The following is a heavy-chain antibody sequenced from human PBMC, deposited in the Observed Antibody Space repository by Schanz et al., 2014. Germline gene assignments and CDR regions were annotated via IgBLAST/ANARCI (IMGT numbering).Heavy chain of an antibody. Sequence: QVQLVESGGGVGQPGRSLRLSCAASGFTISSYGLHWVRQAPGKGLEWVAIIWYDGSNKYYADSVKGRFTISRDNSKNTLFLQMSSLRAEDTAVYYCARDGDFDYWGQGTLVTVSS. V-gene: IGHV3-33*01. J-gene: IGHJ4*02. CDR3: ARDGDFDY. CDR1: GFTISSYG. CDR2: IWYDGSNK.